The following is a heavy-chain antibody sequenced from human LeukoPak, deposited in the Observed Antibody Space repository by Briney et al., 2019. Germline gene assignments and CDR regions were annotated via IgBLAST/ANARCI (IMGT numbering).Heavy chain of an antibody. CDR3: ARLERFCSGGTCYFGY. CDR1: GYSFTSYW. Sequence: GESLKISCKGSGYSFTSYWIGWVRQMPGKGLEWMGTIYPGDSDTRYSPSFQGQVTISADKSISTAYLQWSSLKASDTAMYYCARLERFCSGGTCYFGYWGQGTLVTVSS. D-gene: IGHD2-15*01. V-gene: IGHV5-51*01. J-gene: IGHJ4*02. CDR2: IYPGDSDT.